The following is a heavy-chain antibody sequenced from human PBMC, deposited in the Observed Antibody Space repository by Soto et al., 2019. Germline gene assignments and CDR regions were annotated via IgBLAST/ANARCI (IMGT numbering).Heavy chain of an antibody. CDR2: INHSGST. CDR3: ARDLPIAAAGTWFDP. D-gene: IGHD6-13*01. CDR1: GGSFSGYY. J-gene: IGHJ5*02. V-gene: IGHV4-34*01. Sequence: SETLSLTCAVYGGSFSGYYWSWIRQPPGKGLEWIGEINHSGSTNYNPSLKSRVTISVDTSKNQFSLKLSSVTAADTAVYYCARDLPIAAAGTWFDPWGQGTLVTVSS.